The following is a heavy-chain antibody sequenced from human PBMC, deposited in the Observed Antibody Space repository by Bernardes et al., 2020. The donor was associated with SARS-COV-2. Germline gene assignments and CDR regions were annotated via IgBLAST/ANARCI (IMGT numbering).Heavy chain of an antibody. CDR2: IYYSGST. CDR3: AREVRLWFGESYYFDY. J-gene: IGHJ4*02. V-gene: IGHV4-31*03. Sequence: SETLSLTCTVSGGSISSGGYYWSWIRQHPGKGLEWIWYIYYSGSTYYNPSLKSRVTISVDTSKNQFSLKLSSVTAADTAVYYCAREVRLWFGESYYFDYLSQGTLVTVTS. D-gene: IGHD3-10*01. CDR1: GGSISSGGYY.